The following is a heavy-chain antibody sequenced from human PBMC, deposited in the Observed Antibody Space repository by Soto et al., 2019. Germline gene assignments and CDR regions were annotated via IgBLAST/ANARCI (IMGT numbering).Heavy chain of an antibody. J-gene: IGHJ6*02. Sequence: GGSLRLSCAASGFTFSSYDMHWVRQATGKGLEWVSAIGTAGDTYYPGSVKGRFTISRENAKNSLYLQMNSLRAEDTAVYYCAREVVVAATGDGMDVWGQGTTVTVSS. V-gene: IGHV3-13*01. CDR2: IGTAGDT. CDR1: GFTFSSYD. D-gene: IGHD2-15*01. CDR3: AREVVVAATGDGMDV.